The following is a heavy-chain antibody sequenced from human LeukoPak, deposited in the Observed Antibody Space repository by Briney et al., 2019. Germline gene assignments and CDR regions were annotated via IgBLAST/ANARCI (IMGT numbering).Heavy chain of an antibody. CDR3: ARTSQGYNYGGIDY. V-gene: IGHV4-38-2*02. J-gene: IGHJ4*02. D-gene: IGHD5-24*01. CDR2: LYYGGSR. Sequence: SETLSLTCTVSGYSISSGYFWGWIRQPPGKGLEWIASLYYGGSRNYNPLLKSRITISVDATRNQFSLKLSSMTAADTALYYCARTSQGYNYGGIDYWGQGTLVTVSS. CDR1: GYSISSGYF.